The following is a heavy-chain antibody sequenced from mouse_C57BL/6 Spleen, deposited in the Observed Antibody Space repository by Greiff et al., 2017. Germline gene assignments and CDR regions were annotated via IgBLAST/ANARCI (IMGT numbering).Heavy chain of an antibody. D-gene: IGHD1-1*01. CDR2: VDPETGGT. Sequence: QVQLQQSGAELVRPGASVTLSCKASGYTFTDYEMHWVKQTPVHGLEWIGAVDPETGGTAYNQTFKGKAILTADKSSSTAYMELRSLTSEDSAVYYCPLYMGRYSLDYWGQGTSVTVSS. CDR1: GYTFTDYE. J-gene: IGHJ4*01. V-gene: IGHV1-15*01. CDR3: PLYMGRYSLDY.